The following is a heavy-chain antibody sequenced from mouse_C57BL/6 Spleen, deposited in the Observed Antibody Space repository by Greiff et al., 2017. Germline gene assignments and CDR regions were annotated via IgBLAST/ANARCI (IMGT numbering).Heavy chain of an antibody. CDR1: GYTFTSYW. V-gene: IGHV1-69*01. CDR2: IDPSDSYT. CDR3: ARRAVVNYCDY. D-gene: IGHD1-1*01. J-gene: IGHJ2*01. Sequence: QVQLQQPGAELVMPGASVKLSCKASGYTFTSYWMHWVKQRPGQGLEWIGEIDPSDSYTNYNQKFKGKSTLTVDKSSSTAYMQLSSLTSEDSAVYYCARRAVVNYCDYWGQGTTLTVSS.